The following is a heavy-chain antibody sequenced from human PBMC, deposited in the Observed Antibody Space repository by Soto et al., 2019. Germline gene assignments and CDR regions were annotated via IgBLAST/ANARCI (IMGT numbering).Heavy chain of an antibody. Sequence: GGSLRLSCAASGFTFSSYAMHWVRQAPGKGLEWVAVISYDGSNKYYADSVKGRFTISRDNSKNTLYLQMNGLRAEDTAVYYCARVGYSSGALDYWGQGTLVTVSS. CDR2: ISYDGSNK. D-gene: IGHD6-19*01. J-gene: IGHJ4*02. V-gene: IGHV3-30-3*01. CDR3: ARVGYSSGALDY. CDR1: GFTFSSYA.